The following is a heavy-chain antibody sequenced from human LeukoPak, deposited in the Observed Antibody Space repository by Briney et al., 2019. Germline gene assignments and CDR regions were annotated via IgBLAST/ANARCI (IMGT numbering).Heavy chain of an antibody. V-gene: IGHV1-46*01. D-gene: IGHD6-19*01. CDR3: ARFAVHRRLAVAGQFGLDY. CDR2: INPSGGNT. J-gene: IGHJ4*02. Sequence: ASVKVSCKASGYTFTSYYMHWVRQAPGQGLEWMGLINPSGGNTNYAQKFQGRVTMTRDTSTSTVYMELSSLRSGDTAVYYCARFAVHRRLAVAGQFGLDYWGQGTLVTVSS. CDR1: GYTFTSYY.